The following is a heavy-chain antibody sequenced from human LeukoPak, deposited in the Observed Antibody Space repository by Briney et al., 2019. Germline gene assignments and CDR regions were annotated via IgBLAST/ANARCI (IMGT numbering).Heavy chain of an antibody. CDR3: AREGRDYVWGSYRRYFDY. J-gene: IGHJ4*02. Sequence: SETVSLTCAVYGGTFSGYYWSWIRQPPGKGLEWIGEINHSGSTNYNPSLKSRVTISVDTSKNQFSLKLSSVTAADTAVYYCAREGRDYVWGSYRRYFDYWGQGTLVTVSS. CDR2: INHSGST. CDR1: GGTFSGYY. D-gene: IGHD3-16*02. V-gene: IGHV4-34*01.